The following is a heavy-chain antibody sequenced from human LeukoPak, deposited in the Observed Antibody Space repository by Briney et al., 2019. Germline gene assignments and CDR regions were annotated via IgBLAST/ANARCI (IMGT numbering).Heavy chain of an antibody. CDR2: IYTSGST. CDR3: ARDLIGAFDI. D-gene: IGHD3-22*01. J-gene: IGHJ3*02. V-gene: IGHV4-61*02. Sequence: SETLSLTCTVSGGSISSGSNYWSWIRQPAGKGLEWIGRIYTSGSTNYNPSLKSRVTISVDTSKNQFSLKLSSVTAADTAVYYCARDLIGAFDIWGQGTMVTVSS. CDR1: GGSISSGSNY.